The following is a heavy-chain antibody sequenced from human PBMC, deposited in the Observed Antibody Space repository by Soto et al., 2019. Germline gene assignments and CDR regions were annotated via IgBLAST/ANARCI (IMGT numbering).Heavy chain of an antibody. D-gene: IGHD3-3*01. J-gene: IGHJ4*02. CDR2: IHYSGST. V-gene: IGHV4-59*08. CDR3: ARGHYDFWCGYFATIDY. Sequence: QVQLQESGPGLVKPSETLSLTCTVSGGSISSYYWSWIRQPPGKGLEWIGYIHYSGSTKYNPSLKSRVTISADTSKNQFSLKLSSVTAADTAVYYCARGHYDFWCGYFATIDYWGQGTLVTVSS. CDR1: GGSISSYY.